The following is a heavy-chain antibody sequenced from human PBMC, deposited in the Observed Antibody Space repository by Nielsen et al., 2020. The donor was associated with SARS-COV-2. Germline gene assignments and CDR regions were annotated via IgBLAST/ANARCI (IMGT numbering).Heavy chain of an antibody. Sequence: GESLKISCAASGFTFSRYGMSWVRQAPGKGLEWVSAISGNGDRTYYADSVKGRFTISRDNAKNSLYLQMNSLRAEDTAVYYCASTYYYGSGPFDYWGQGTLVTVSS. CDR1: GFTFSRYG. J-gene: IGHJ4*02. D-gene: IGHD3-10*01. CDR3: ASTYYYGSGPFDY. V-gene: IGHV3-23*01. CDR2: ISGNGDRT.